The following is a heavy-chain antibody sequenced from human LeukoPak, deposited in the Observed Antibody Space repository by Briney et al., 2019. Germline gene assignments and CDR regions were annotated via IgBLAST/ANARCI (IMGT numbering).Heavy chain of an antibody. CDR3: ARGPSLLTNYGIDY. Sequence: EASVKVSCKASGYTFTSCDINWVRQAPGQGLEGMGWMNPNSGNTGYAQNFQGRITMTRNTSISTAYMELSSLKSEDTAVYYCARGPSLLTNYGIDYWGQGTLVTVSS. J-gene: IGHJ4*02. CDR1: GYTFTSCD. CDR2: MNPNSGNT. D-gene: IGHD2-15*01. V-gene: IGHV1-8*01.